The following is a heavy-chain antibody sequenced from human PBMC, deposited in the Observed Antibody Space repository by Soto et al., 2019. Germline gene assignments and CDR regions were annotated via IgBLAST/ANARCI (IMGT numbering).Heavy chain of an antibody. J-gene: IGHJ1*01. CDR1: GFTFSSYS. CDR2: ISSSSNSI. D-gene: IGHD2-2*01. Sequence: EVQLVEYGGGLVQPGGSLRLSCAASGFTFSSYSMNWVRQAPGKGLEWVSYISSSSNSIYYADSVKGRFTISRDNAKNSLHLQTNSLRAEDTAVSYCASPVECSTTSCIRWGQRTLVTVSS. V-gene: IGHV3-48*01. CDR3: ASPVECSTTSCIR.